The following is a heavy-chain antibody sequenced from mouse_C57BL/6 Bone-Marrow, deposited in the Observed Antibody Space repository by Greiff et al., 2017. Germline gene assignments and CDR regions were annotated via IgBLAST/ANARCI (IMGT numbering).Heavy chain of an antibody. CDR3: ARHERRYGNHYAMDY. Sequence: EVKVEESGGGLVQPGGSLKLSCAASGFTFSDYYMYWVRQTPEKRLEWVAYISNGGGSTYYPDTVKGRFTISRDNAKNTLYLQMSRLKSEDTAMYYCARHERRYGNHYAMDYWGQGTSVTVSS. V-gene: IGHV5-12*01. J-gene: IGHJ4*01. CDR1: GFTFSDYY. D-gene: IGHD2-10*02. CDR2: ISNGGGST.